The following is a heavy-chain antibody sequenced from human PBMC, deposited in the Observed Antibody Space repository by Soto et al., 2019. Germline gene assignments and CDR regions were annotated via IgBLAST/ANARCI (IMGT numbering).Heavy chain of an antibody. CDR1: GYSFTGYW. CDR2: IYPGDSDT. CDR3: ARMIVGATYAFDI. J-gene: IGHJ3*02. Sequence: GESLKISCKGSGYSFTGYWIGWVRQMPGKGLEWMGIIYPGDSDTRYSPSFQGQVTISADKSISTAYLQWSSLKASDTAMYYCARMIVGATYAFDIWGQGTMVTVSS. V-gene: IGHV5-51*01. D-gene: IGHD1-26*01.